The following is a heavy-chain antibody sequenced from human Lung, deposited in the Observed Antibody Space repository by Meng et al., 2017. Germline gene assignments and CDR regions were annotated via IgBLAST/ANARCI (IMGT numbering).Heavy chain of an antibody. CDR3: ARDAGMVKGGDY. V-gene: IGHV1-3*01. D-gene: IGHD5-18*01. CDR1: GYTFSTYT. Sequence: QVQLAQSGAEVKTPGASVKCSCKASGYTFSTYTMHWVRQAPGQRLEWMGWINAGNGNTKFSQKFQGRVTITRDTSASTAYMGLSSLRSEETAVYYCARDAGMVKGGDYWGQGTLVTVSS. CDR2: INAGNGNT. J-gene: IGHJ4*02.